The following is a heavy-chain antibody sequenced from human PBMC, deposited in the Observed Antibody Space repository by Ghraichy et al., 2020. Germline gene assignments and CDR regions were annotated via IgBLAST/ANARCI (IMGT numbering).Heavy chain of an antibody. CDR3: ARAGYYDFWSGTYYGMDV. D-gene: IGHD3-3*01. CDR1: GGSISSYY. V-gene: IGHV4-59*01. Sequence: SETLSLTCTVSGGSISSYYWSWIRQPPGKGLEWIGYIYYSGSTNYNPSLKSRVTISVDTSKNQFSLKLSSVTAADTAVYYCARAGYYDFWSGTYYGMDVWGQGTTVTVSS. CDR2: IYYSGST. J-gene: IGHJ6*02.